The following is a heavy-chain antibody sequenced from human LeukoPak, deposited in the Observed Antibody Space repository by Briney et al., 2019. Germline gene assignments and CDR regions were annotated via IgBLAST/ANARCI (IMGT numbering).Heavy chain of an antibody. V-gene: IGHV1-18*01. CDR2: CRDDKSIT. D-gene: IGHD4-23*01. CDR1: GYTFTGYA. CDR3: ARGGRYGGNNVFHY. Sequence: GSVNVSCEPSGYTFTGYAISWVRQAPGQGLEWLGRCRDDKSITRYAEKFQRRVTMTLDRSTSTAYKELRSLRSDDTAVYDSARGGRYGGNNVFHYWGEGTLVTVSS. J-gene: IGHJ4*02.